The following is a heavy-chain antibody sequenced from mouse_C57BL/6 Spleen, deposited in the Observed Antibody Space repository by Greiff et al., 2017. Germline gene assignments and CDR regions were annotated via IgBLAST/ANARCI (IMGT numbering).Heavy chain of an antibody. CDR1: GFTFSSYA. V-gene: IGHV5-4*01. J-gene: IGHJ2*01. CDR2: ISDGGSYT. D-gene: IGHD2-4*01. CDR3: AREGNYDYVLYYFDY. Sequence: EVKLVESGGGLVKPGGSLKLSCAASGFTFSSYAMSWVRQTPEKRLEWVATISDGGSYTYYPDNVKGRFTISRDNAKNNLYLQMSHLKSEDTAMYYCAREGNYDYVLYYFDYWGQGTTLTVSS.